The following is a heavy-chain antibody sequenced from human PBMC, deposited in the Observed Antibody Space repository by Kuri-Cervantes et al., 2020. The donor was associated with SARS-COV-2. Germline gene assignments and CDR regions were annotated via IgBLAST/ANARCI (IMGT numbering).Heavy chain of an antibody. CDR2: ISSSSSTI. D-gene: IGHD1-26*01. CDR1: GLTFSVYG. CDR3: ASEVIPNPSEKYAYYGLDV. V-gene: IGHV3-48*01. J-gene: IGHJ6*04. Sequence: GGSLRLSCAASGLTFSVYGLNWVRQAPGKGLEWVSYISSSSSTIHYADSVKGRFTISRDNAKKSLFLQMNSLRAEDTAVYYCASEVIPNPSEKYAYYGLDVWGTGTTVTVSS.